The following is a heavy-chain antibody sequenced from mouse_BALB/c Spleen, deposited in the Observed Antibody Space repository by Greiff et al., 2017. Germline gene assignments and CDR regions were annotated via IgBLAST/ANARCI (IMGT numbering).Heavy chain of an antibody. D-gene: IGHD1-2*01. Sequence: EVQLQQTGPELVKPGASVKISCKASGYSFTDYIMLWVKQSHGKSLEWIGNINPYYGSTSYNLKFKGKATLTVDKSSSTAYMQLNSLTSEDSAVYYCARSDYGDYWGQGTTLTVSS. J-gene: IGHJ2*01. CDR2: INPYYGST. V-gene: IGHV1-39*01. CDR1: GYSFTDYI. CDR3: ARSDYGDY.